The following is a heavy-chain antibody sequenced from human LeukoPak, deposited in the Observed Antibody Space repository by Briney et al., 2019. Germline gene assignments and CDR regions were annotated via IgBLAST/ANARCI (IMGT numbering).Heavy chain of an antibody. Sequence: ASVKVSCKASGGTFSSYAISWVRQAPGQGLERMGGIIPIFGTANYAQKFQGRVTITADKSTSTAYMELSSLRSEDTAVSYCARGSGVHFDWLRVGYYYYYMDVWGKGTPVTVSS. CDR1: GGTFSSYA. CDR3: ARGSGVHFDWLRVGYYYYYMDV. V-gene: IGHV1-69*06. J-gene: IGHJ6*03. CDR2: IIPIFGTA. D-gene: IGHD3-9*01.